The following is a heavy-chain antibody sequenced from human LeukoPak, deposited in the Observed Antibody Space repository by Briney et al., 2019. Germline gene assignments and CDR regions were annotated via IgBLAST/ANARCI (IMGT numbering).Heavy chain of an antibody. Sequence: SETLSLTCTVSGGSISSYYWSWIRQPPGKGLEWIGYIYYSGSTNYNPSLKSRVTISVDTSKNQFSLKLSSVTAADTAVYYCARAGDSSGWYHYYYGMDVWGQGTTVTVSS. CDR1: GGSISSYY. V-gene: IGHV4-59*12. CDR2: IYYSGST. CDR3: ARAGDSSGWYHYYYGMDV. J-gene: IGHJ6*02. D-gene: IGHD6-19*01.